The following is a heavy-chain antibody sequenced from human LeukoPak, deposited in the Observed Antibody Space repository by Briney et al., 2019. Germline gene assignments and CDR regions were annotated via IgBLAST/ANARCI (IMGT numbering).Heavy chain of an antibody. CDR3: ARGDYYYYGLDV. CDR2: ISGSSRYI. CDR1: GFTVSNDY. Sequence: GGSLRLSCAASGFTVSNDYMAWVRQAPGKGLDWVSSISGSSRYIYYADSVKGRFTISRDNAKNSLYLQMNSLRAEDTAVYYCARGDYYYYGLDVWGQGTTATVSS. V-gene: IGHV3-21*01. J-gene: IGHJ6*02.